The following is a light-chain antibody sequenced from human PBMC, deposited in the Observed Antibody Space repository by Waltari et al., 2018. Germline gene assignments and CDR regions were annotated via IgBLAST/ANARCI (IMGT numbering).Light chain of an antibody. Sequence: QSVLTQPPSASGTPGQRVTISCSGTSSNIGSNFVYWYQQLSGTAPKLLIYKDNQRPSGVPDRVSGSRSGTSASLTISGLRSDDESHFYCATWDDGLSGHWVFGGGTKLTVL. CDR2: KDN. CDR3: ATWDDGLSGHWV. CDR1: SSNIGSNF. V-gene: IGLV1-47*01. J-gene: IGLJ3*02.